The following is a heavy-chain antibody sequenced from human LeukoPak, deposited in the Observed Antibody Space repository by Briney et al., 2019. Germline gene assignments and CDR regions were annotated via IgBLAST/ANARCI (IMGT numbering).Heavy chain of an antibody. CDR2: IYYSGST. CDR3: ARDNSGKYGGNSRAFDI. CDR1: GGSISSGGYY. Sequence: ASETLSLTCTVSGGSISSGGYYWSWIRQHPGKGLEWIGYIYYSGSTYYNPSLKSRVTISVDTSKSQFSLKLSSVTAADTAVYYCARDNSGKYGGNSRAFDIWGQGTMVTVSS. D-gene: IGHD2-21*02. V-gene: IGHV4-31*03. J-gene: IGHJ3*02.